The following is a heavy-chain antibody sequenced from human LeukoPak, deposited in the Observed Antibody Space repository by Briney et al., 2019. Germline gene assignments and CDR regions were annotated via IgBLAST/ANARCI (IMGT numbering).Heavy chain of an antibody. D-gene: IGHD3-22*01. CDR1: GYTFTNYG. CDR3: ARDYHDSSGYAEYFQH. V-gene: IGHV1-18*01. J-gene: IGHJ1*01. Sequence: ASVKVSCKASGYTFTNYGISWVRQAPGQGLEWMGWISAYNGNTNYAQKLQGRVTMTTDTSTSTAYMELRSLRSDDTAVYYCARDYHDSSGYAEYFQHWGQGTLVTVSS. CDR2: ISAYNGNT.